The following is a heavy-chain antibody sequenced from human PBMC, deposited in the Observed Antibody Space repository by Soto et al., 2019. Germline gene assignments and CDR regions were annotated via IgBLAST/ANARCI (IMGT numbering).Heavy chain of an antibody. D-gene: IGHD3-22*01. CDR1: GYSISSSNW. V-gene: IGHV4-28*01. CDR2: IYYSGST. CDR3: ARSAVAITSVGYFDY. Sequence: QVQLQESGPGLVKPSDTLSLTCAVSGYSISSSNWWGWIRQPPGKGLEGIGDIYYSGSTYYNPSLKSRVTLSVDTSKNQFSLKLSSVTAVDTAVYYCARSAVAITSVGYFDYWGQGTLVTVSS. J-gene: IGHJ4*02.